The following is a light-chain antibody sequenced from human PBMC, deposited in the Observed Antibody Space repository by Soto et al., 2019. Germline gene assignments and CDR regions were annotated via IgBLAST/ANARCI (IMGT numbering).Light chain of an antibody. J-gene: IGLJ1*01. V-gene: IGLV2-14*01. CDR2: EVS. CDR1: SSDVGGYNY. Sequence: QPVLTQPASVSGSPGQSITISCTGTSSDVGGYNYVSWYQQHPGKAPKLIIYEVSNRPSGVSNRFSGSKSGNTASLTISGLQAEDEAVYYCSSYASSGGHNYVFATGTKLTVL. CDR3: SSYASSGGHNYV.